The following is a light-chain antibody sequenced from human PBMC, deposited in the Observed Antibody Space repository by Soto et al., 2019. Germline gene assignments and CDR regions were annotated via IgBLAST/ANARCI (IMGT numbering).Light chain of an antibody. J-gene: IGKJ2*01. CDR2: GAS. V-gene: IGKV3-20*01. CDR1: QSVSSNY. CDR3: KQYGTSPRT. Sequence: EIVLTQSPATLSLSPGVRATLSCRASQSVSSNYLAWYQQKPGQAPSLLIYGASCRATGVPDRFSGGGSGTDFPLTISRLEPADFALYYCKQYGTSPRTFGQGTKLEIK.